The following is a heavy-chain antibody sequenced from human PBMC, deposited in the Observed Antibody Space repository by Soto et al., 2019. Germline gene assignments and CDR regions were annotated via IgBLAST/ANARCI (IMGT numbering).Heavy chain of an antibody. Sequence: GGSLRLSCAASGFTFSDYGLHWVRQAPGKGLEWVAFLSHHSYKKYYAVSVKGRFTVSRDNSKNTLYLQMNSLRTEDTAVYYCAKDWVGGSNRYYLEYWGQGTPVTVSS. CDR1: GFTFSDYG. J-gene: IGHJ4*02. CDR2: LSHHSYKK. CDR3: AKDWVGGSNRYYLEY. V-gene: IGHV3-30*18. D-gene: IGHD1-26*01.